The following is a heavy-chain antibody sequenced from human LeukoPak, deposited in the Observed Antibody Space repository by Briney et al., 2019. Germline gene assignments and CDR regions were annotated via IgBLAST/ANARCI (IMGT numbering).Heavy chain of an antibody. V-gene: IGHV4-59*01. CDR3: ASLADYGGNSEALGY. J-gene: IGHJ4*02. CDR1: GGSISSYY. D-gene: IGHD4-23*01. Sequence: SETLSLTCTVSGGSISSYYWSWIRQPPGKGLEWIGYIYHSGSTNYNPSLKSRVTISVDTSKNQFSLKLSSVTAADTAVYYCASLADYGGNSEALGYWGQGTLVTVSS. CDR2: IYHSGST.